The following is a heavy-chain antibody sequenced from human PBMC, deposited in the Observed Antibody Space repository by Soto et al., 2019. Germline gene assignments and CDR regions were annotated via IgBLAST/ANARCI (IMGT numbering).Heavy chain of an antibody. V-gene: IGHV3-15*01. J-gene: IGHJ6*03. CDR1: GFTFSNAW. CDR3: TTELALELDYYYYYYMDV. D-gene: IGHD1-7*01. CDR2: IKSKTDGGTT. Sequence: GGSLRLSCAASGFTFSNAWMSWVRQAPGKGLEWVGRIKSKTDGGTTDYAAPVKGRFTISRDDSKNTLYLQMNSLKTEDTAVYYCTTELALELDYYYYYYMDVWGKGTTVTVSS.